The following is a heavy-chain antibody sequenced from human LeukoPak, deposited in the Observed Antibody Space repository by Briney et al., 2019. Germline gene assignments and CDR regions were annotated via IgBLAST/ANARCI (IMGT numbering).Heavy chain of an antibody. D-gene: IGHD6-19*01. V-gene: IGHV3-23*01. J-gene: IGHJ6*03. Sequence: GGSLRLSCAASEFTFNSYAMTCARQAPGEGREWVSGILAGGGTTYYADSVKGRLSISRDNSKKTVYLQMNSLRAEDTAVYYCAKDSSGWSDIYMDVRGKGTTVTVSS. CDR1: EFTFNSYA. CDR3: AKDSSGWSDIYMDV. CDR2: ILAGGGTT.